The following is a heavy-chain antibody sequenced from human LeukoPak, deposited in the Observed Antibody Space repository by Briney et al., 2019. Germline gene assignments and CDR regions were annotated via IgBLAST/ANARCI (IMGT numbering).Heavy chain of an antibody. J-gene: IGHJ5*02. Sequence: SETLSLTCTVSGGSISSSNYWGWLRQSPGKGLEWIGSIYYTGSSYYSQSFKSRVTISVDTSKNQLSLRLSSVTAADTAVYYCARQGSVVSHWFDPWGQGTLVTVSS. CDR1: GGSISSSNY. CDR2: IYYTGSS. D-gene: IGHD3-10*01. V-gene: IGHV4-39*01. CDR3: ARQGSVVSHWFDP.